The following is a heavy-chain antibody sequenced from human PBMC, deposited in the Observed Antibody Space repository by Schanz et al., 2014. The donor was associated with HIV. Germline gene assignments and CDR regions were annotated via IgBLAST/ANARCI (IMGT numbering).Heavy chain of an antibody. Sequence: QVQLVQSGAEVQKPGASVKVSCKASGYSFTSYDINWVRQATGQGLEWMGWVNPKSGNTGYAQKFQGRVIMTRNTSISTTYMELSSLRSEDTAVYYCARGGSGGARFPFDYWGQGTLVTVSS. CDR1: GYSFTSYD. J-gene: IGHJ4*02. D-gene: IGHD1-26*01. V-gene: IGHV1-8*02. CDR3: ARGGSGGARFPFDY. CDR2: VNPKSGNT.